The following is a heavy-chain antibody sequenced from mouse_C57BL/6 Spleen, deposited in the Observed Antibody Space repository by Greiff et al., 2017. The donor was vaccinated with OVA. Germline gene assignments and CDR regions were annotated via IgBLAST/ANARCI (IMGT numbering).Heavy chain of an antibody. Sequence: QVQLQQSGPGLVAPSQSLSITCTVSGFSLTSYGVHWVRQPPGKGLEWLVVIWSDGSTTYNSALKSRLSISKDNSKSQVFLKMNSLQTDDTAMYYCARLDGDYDGWFAYWGQGTLVTVSA. CDR3: ARLDGDYDGWFAY. D-gene: IGHD2-4*01. J-gene: IGHJ3*01. V-gene: IGHV2-6*03. CDR1: GFSLTSYG. CDR2: IWSDGST.